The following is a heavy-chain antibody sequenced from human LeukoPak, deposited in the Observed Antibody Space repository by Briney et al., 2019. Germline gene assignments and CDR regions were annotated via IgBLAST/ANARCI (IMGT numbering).Heavy chain of an antibody. D-gene: IGHD1-26*01. CDR2: ISSNGGST. CDR1: GFTFSSYA. Sequence: GGSLRLSCAASGFTFSSYAMHWVRQAPGKGLEYVSAISSNGGSTYYADSVKGRFTIPRDNSKNTLYLQMGSLRAEDMAVYYCARGPSSGSYYGYFDYWGQGTLVTVSS. CDR3: ARGPSSGSYYGYFDY. J-gene: IGHJ4*02. V-gene: IGHV3-64*02.